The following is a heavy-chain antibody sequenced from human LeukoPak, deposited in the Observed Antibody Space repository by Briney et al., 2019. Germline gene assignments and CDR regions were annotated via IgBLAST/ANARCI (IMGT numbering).Heavy chain of an antibody. CDR1: GGSITSGTYY. CDR2: VYHTGII. CDR3: AREDFRLGFDY. V-gene: IGHV4-39*07. D-gene: IGHD7-27*01. Sequence: PSETLSLTCTVSGGSITSGTYYWDWIRQAPGKGLEWIGNVYHTGIIYYNPSLNSRVTMSVDTSKNQFSLKLSSVTAADTAVYYCAREDFRLGFDYWGQGTLVTVSS. J-gene: IGHJ4*02.